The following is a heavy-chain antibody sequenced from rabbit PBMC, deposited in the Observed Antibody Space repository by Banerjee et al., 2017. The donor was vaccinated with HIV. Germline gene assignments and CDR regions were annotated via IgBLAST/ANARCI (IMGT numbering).Heavy chain of an antibody. D-gene: IGHD4-2*01. CDR2: IYTGSGVT. J-gene: IGHJ6*01. CDR1: GLDFSSSYW. Sequence: QSLEESGGDLVKPGASLTLTCTASGLDFSSSYWICWVRQAPGKGLELIGCIYTGSGVTYYANWAKGRFTISKTSSTTVTLQMTSLTAADTATYFCARGRGSVDYYGMDLWGPGTLVTVS. V-gene: IGHV1S40*01. CDR3: ARGRGSVDYYGMDL.